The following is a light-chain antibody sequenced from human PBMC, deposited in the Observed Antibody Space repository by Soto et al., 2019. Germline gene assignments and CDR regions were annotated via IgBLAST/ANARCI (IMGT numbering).Light chain of an antibody. V-gene: IGKV3-20*01. CDR1: QSVSSNS. J-gene: IGKJ1*01. CDR3: QQYGDSPPT. CDR2: GTS. Sequence: EIVLTQSPGTLSLSPGESATLSCRASQSVSSNSLAWYRRNPGQPPSLLIYGTSTRATDIPRRFSGSGSGTDFTLTITRLEPEDFGVYFCQQYGDSPPTFGPGTKVEVK.